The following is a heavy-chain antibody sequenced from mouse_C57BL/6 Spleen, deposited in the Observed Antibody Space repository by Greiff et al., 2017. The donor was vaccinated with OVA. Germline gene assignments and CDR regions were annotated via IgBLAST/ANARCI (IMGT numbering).Heavy chain of an antibody. CDR2: ISGGGGNT. CDR1: GLTFSSYT. D-gene: IGHD1-1*01. V-gene: IGHV5-9*01. Sequence: EVMLVESGGGLVKPGGSLKLSCAASGLTFSSYTMSWVRQTPEKRLEWVATISGGGGNTYYPDSVKGRFTISRDNAKNTLYLQMSSLRSEDTALYYCARDYYGSSYWYFDVWGTGTTVTVSS. J-gene: IGHJ1*03. CDR3: ARDYYGSSYWYFDV.